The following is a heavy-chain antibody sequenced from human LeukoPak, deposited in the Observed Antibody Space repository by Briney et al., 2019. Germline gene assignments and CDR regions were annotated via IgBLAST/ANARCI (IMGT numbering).Heavy chain of an antibody. CDR1: GGSISSNYYY. J-gene: IGHJ4*02. Sequence: SETLSLTCTVSGGSISSNYYYWGWIRQPPGTGLEWIGSTYHSGSTYYNPSLESRVTISLDTSRNQFSLRLTSVTAADTAVYYCARASSSWPDYWGQGTLVTVSS. D-gene: IGHD6-13*01. CDR3: ARASSSWPDY. CDR2: TYHSGST. V-gene: IGHV4-39*07.